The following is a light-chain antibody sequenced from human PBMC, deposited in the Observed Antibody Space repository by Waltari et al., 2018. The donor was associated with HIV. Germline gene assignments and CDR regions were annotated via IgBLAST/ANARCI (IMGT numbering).Light chain of an antibody. CDR1: NIGSKS. V-gene: IGLV3-21*01. CDR2: YDA. CDR3: QIWNNSSDHWV. J-gene: IGLJ2*01. Sequence: SYVLTQPSSVSVAPGTTAKISCGGDNIGSKSVHWYQQRPGQAPLLVIYYDADRPSGIPERFFGSNSGSTATLTITRVEVGDEADYFCQIWNNSSDHWVFGAGTTLTVL.